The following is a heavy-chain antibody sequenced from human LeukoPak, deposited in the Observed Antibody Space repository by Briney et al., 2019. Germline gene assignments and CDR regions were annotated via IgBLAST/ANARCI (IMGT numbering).Heavy chain of an antibody. CDR3: AKDQGTGYSSSWYPYYFDY. J-gene: IGHJ4*02. D-gene: IGHD6-13*01. CDR1: GFTFSSYG. Sequence: AGGSLRLSCAASGFTFSSYGMHWVRQAPGKGLEWVAVISYDGSNKYYADSVKGRFTISRDNSKNTLYLQMNSLRAEDTAVYYCAKDQGTGYSSSWYPYYFDYWGQGTLVTVSS. V-gene: IGHV3-30*18. CDR2: ISYDGSNK.